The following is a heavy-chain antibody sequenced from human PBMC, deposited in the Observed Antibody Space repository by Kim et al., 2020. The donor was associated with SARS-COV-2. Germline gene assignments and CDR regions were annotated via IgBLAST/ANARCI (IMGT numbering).Heavy chain of an antibody. Sequence: GGSLRLSCAASGFTFGDYAMHWVRQAPGKGLEWVSGISWNSGSIGYADSVKGRFTISRDNAKNSLYLQMNSLRAEDTALYYCAKDQQVGIAADDYYYYGMDVWGQGTTVTVSS. V-gene: IGHV3-9*01. CDR3: AKDQQVGIAADDYYYYGMDV. J-gene: IGHJ6*02. CDR2: ISWNSGSI. D-gene: IGHD6-13*01. CDR1: GFTFGDYA.